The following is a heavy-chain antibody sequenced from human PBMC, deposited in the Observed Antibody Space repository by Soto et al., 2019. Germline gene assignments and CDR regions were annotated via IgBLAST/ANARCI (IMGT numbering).Heavy chain of an antibody. CDR1: GFTFSSYG. CDR2: ISYDGSNK. CDR3: APWFGAFDY. J-gene: IGHJ4*02. Sequence: QVQLVESGGGVVQPGRSLRLSCAASGFTFSSYGMHWVRQAPGKGLEWVAVISYDGSNKYYADYVKGRFTISRDNSKNTLYLPMNSLRAEDTAVYYCAPWFGAFDYWGEGTLVSVSS. D-gene: IGHD3-10*01. V-gene: IGHV3-30*03.